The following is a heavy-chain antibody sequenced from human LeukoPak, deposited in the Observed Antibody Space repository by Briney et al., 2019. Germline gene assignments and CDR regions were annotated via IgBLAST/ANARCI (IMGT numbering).Heavy chain of an antibody. V-gene: IGHV1-69*13. CDR2: IIPIFGTA. Sequence: SVMVFCKASGGTFSSYAISWGRQAPGQGLEWMGGIIPIFGTANYAQKFQGRVTITADESTSTAYMELSSLRSEDTAVYYCAREGVSSEFDYWGQGTLVTVSS. CDR3: AREGVSSEFDY. CDR1: GGTFSSYA. J-gene: IGHJ4*02. D-gene: IGHD3-16*02.